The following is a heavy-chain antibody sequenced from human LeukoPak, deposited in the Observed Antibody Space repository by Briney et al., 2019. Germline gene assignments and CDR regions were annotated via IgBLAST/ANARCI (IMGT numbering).Heavy chain of an antibody. V-gene: IGHV3-48*04. J-gene: IGHJ3*02. CDR1: GFTFSSYS. CDR2: ISSSSSTI. Sequence: GGSLRLSCAASGFTFSSYSMNWVRQAPGKGLEWVSYISSSSSTIYYADSVKGRFTISRDNAKNSLYLQMNSLRAEDTAVYYCLTIVETPIDAFDIWGQGAMVTVSS. D-gene: IGHD4-23*01. CDR3: LTIVETPIDAFDI.